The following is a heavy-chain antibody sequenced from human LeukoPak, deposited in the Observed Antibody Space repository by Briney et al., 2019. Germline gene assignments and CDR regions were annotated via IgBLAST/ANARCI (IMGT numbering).Heavy chain of an antibody. CDR2: INSDGSST. V-gene: IGHV3-74*01. CDR3: ARDKEPYDSSGYYYY. Sequence: GGSLRLSCAASGFTFSRYWMHWVRQTPGKGLVWVSRINSDGSSTRYADSVKGRFTISRDNAKNTLDLQMSSLRAEDTAVYYCARDKEPYDSSGYYYYWGQGTLVTVSS. D-gene: IGHD3-22*01. J-gene: IGHJ4*02. CDR1: GFTFSRYW.